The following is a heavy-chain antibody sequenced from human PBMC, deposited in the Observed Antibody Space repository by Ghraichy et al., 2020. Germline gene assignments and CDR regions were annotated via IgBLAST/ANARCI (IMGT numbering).Heavy chain of an antibody. CDR3: AKDMSDFWSGLGGNWFDP. CDR1: GFTFDDYA. D-gene: IGHD3-3*01. CDR2: ISWNSGSI. J-gene: IGHJ5*02. V-gene: IGHV3-9*01. Sequence: GGSLRLSCAASGFTFDDYAMHWVRQAPGKGLEWVSGISWNSGSIGYADSVKGRFTISRDNAKNSLYLQMNSLRAEDTALYYCAKDMSDFWSGLGGNWFDPWGQGTLVTVSS.